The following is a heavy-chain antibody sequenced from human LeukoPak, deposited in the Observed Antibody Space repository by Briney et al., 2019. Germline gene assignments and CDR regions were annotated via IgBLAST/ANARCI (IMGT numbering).Heavy chain of an antibody. J-gene: IGHJ4*02. Sequence: GGSLRLSCAASGFTFSSYWMHWVRQAPGKGLMWVSRIKSDGSETSYADSVKGRFTISRDNARNTLYLQMNSLRAEDPAVYYCAKFRWQQLVHYFDYWGQGTLVTVSS. CDR2: IKSDGSET. D-gene: IGHD6-13*01. V-gene: IGHV3-74*01. CDR3: AKFRWQQLVHYFDY. CDR1: GFTFSSYW.